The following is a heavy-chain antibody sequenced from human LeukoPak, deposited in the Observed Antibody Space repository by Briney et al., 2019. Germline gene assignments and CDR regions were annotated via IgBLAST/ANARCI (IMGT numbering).Heavy chain of an antibody. CDR3: AGLVGRYSSGLYYYYFDY. Sequence: SGTLSLTCTVSGDSINSLDLWSWVRQPPGKGLEWIGEMYLSGTTHSNPSVKSRVTISIDRSKNQFFLNLSSVTAADTAVYYCAGLVGRYSSGLYYYYFDYWGQGTLVTVSS. V-gene: IGHV4-4*02. CDR1: GDSINSLDL. J-gene: IGHJ4*02. D-gene: IGHD3-22*01. CDR2: MYLSGTT.